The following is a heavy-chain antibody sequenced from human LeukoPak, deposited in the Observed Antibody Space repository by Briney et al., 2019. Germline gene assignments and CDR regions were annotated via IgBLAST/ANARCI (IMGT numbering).Heavy chain of an antibody. J-gene: IGHJ4*02. Sequence: GGSLRHSCAPSGSSFSSYWMHWVRQAPGKGLVWVSHINRDGSSTTYADSVKGRFTVSRDNTKNTLYLQMNSLRVEDTAVYYCARDFGSGRAYWGQGTLVTVSS. D-gene: IGHD3-10*01. CDR1: GSSFSSYW. CDR2: INRDGSST. V-gene: IGHV3-74*01. CDR3: ARDFGSGRAY.